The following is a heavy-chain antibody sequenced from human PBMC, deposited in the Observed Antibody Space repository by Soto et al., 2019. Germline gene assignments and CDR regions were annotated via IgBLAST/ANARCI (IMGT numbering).Heavy chain of an antibody. CDR2: IIPVFGLV. D-gene: IGHD3-22*01. J-gene: IGHJ6*02. V-gene: IGHV1-69*01. CDR3: AGVRIVVVVSRAYYVMDV. CDR1: GGTPSNSA. Sequence: QVHLLLQSGAEVKKPGSSVKVSCKASGGTPSNSAISWVRQAPGQGLEWMGGIIPVFGLVKYAQNFQGRVTITADESTITAYMELSSLRPEDTAVYYCAGVRIVVVVSRAYYVMDVWGQLTTVTVAS.